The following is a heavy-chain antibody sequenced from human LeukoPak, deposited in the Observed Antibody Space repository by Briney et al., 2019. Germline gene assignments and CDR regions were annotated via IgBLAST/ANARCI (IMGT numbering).Heavy chain of an antibody. CDR1: GFTVSSNY. Sequence: AGGSLRLSCAASGFTVSSNYMSWVRQAPGKGLEWVSVIYGGGSTYYADSVKGRFTISRDNSKNTLYLQMNSLRAEDTAVYYCARDSGYCSSTGCYVHYFDYWGQGTLVTVSS. J-gene: IGHJ4*02. CDR3: ARDSGYCSSTGCYVHYFDY. D-gene: IGHD2-2*01. V-gene: IGHV3-53*01. CDR2: IYGGGST.